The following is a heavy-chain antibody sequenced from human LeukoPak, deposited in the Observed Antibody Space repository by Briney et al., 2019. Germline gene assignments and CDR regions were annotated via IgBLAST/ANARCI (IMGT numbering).Heavy chain of an antibody. J-gene: IGHJ5*02. CDR1: GGSFSGYY. CDR3: ARGKWKFDP. Sequence: SETLSLTCAVYGGSFSGYYWSWIRQPSGKGLEWIGEINHSGSTNYNPSLKSRVTISVDTSKNQFSLKLSSVTAADTAVYYCARGKWKFDPWGQGTLVTVSS. D-gene: IGHD1-1*01. V-gene: IGHV4-34*01. CDR2: INHSGST.